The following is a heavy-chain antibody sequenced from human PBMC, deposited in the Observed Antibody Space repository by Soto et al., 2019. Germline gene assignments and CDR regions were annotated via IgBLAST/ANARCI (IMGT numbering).Heavy chain of an antibody. CDR2: AFSSGTT. V-gene: IGHV4-59*01. CDR3: ARAGNSYATGWFDP. D-gene: IGHD5-18*01. Sequence: SETLSLTCTVSCGSMNTNYWSWIRQPPGKGLEWIGFAFSSGTTRYNASLKSRVTISVDTSKNQFSLELTSVTAADTAMYYCARAGNSYATGWFDPWGQGTLVTVSS. J-gene: IGHJ5*02. CDR1: CGSMNTNY.